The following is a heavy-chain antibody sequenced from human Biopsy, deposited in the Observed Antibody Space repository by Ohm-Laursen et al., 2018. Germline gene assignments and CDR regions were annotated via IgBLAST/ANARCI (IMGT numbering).Heavy chain of an antibody. CDR1: GFSFSDYH. D-gene: IGHD4-23*01. Sequence: SLRLSCAASGFSFSDYHMRWIRQAPGRGLEWVSYISGGGTIYYGDSMKGRVTISRDNAKNSLYLQMHSLGAEDTAVYYCARDTRWSPYSMDVWGQGTTVTVSS. V-gene: IGHV3-11*01. CDR3: ARDTRWSPYSMDV. CDR2: ISGGGTI. J-gene: IGHJ6*02.